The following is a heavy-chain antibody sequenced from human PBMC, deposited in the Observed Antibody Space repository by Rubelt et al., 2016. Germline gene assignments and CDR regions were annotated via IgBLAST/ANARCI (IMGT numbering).Heavy chain of an antibody. J-gene: IGHJ4*02. D-gene: IGHD3-22*01. V-gene: IGHV4-34*01. CDR3: ARGKEGLGVTMMDY. CDR2: INHSGST. CDR1: GGSFSGYY. Sequence: QVQLQQWGAGLLKPSETLSLTCAVYGGSFSGYYWSWIRQPPGKGLEWIGEINHSGSTNYNPSLKSRVPISVDTSKNHFSLKLSSVTAADTAVYYCARGKEGLGVTMMDYWGQGTLVTVSS.